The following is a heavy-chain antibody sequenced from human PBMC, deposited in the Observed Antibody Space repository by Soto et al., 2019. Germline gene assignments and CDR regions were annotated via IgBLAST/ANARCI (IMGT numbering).Heavy chain of an antibody. D-gene: IGHD2-2*01. Sequence: SQTLSLPCAISGDSVSSNSAAWNWIRQSPSRGLEWLGRTYYRSKWYNDYAVSVKSRITINPDTSKNQFSLQLNSVTPEDTAVYYCAREVVVVPAAIFHYYYMDVWGKGTTVTVSS. V-gene: IGHV6-1*01. CDR2: TYYRSKWYN. J-gene: IGHJ6*03. CDR3: AREVVVVPAAIFHYYYMDV. CDR1: GDSVSSNSAA.